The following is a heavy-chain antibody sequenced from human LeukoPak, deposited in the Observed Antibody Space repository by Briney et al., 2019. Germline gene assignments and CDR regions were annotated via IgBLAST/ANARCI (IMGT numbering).Heavy chain of an antibody. D-gene: IGHD4-17*01. CDR1: DGSITNYD. CDR2: VHYSGTT. V-gene: IGHV4-59*01. CDR3: ATGYGDFRVEGRYFYS. J-gene: IGHJ4*02. Sequence: SETLSLTCTVSDGSITNYDWSWVRHPPGKGQEFIGHVHYSGTTNYNPSLRSRVTISIDTSKKHFFLKLKSVTAADTAVYYCATGYGDFRVEGRYFYSWGQGTLVTVSS.